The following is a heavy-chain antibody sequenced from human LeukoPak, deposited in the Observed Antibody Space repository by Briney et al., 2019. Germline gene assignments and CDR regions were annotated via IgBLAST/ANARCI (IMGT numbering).Heavy chain of an antibody. CDR3: ARAKVGRPWDFDY. J-gene: IGHJ4*02. V-gene: IGHV3-48*03. CDR2: ISSSGSTI. Sequence: PGGSLRLSCAASGFTFSSYEMNWVRQAPGKGLEWVSYISSSGSTIYYADSVKGRFTISRDNAKNSLYLQMNSLRAEDTAVYYCARAKVGRPWDFDYWGQGTLVTVSS. D-gene: IGHD1-26*01. CDR1: GFTFSSYE.